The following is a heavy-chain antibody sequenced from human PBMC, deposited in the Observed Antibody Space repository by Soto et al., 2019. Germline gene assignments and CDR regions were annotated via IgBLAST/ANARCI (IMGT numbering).Heavy chain of an antibody. CDR2: ISYDGSNK. CDR3: VRSMIIVARLRGLDY. D-gene: IGHD3-22*01. Sequence: GGSLRLSCGASGFTFRSYAMHRFRQTPGKGLEGVAVISYDGSNKHYADFVKGRFSISRDNAKNMLYLQMDCLSSEDTAVYYCVRSMIIVARLRGLDYWGQGTLVTVSS. V-gene: IGHV3-30-3*01. CDR1: GFTFRSYA. J-gene: IGHJ4*02.